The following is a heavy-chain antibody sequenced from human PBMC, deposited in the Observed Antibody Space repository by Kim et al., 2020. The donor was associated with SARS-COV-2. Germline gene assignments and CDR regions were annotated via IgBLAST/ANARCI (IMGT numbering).Heavy chain of an antibody. Sequence: YVKGRFTIPRDNYRNTLYLQMNSLRAEDTAVYYCARGGYYYDSSGYSFDYWGQGTLVTVSS. CDR3: ARGGYYYDSSGYSFDY. V-gene: IGHV3-30*07. D-gene: IGHD3-22*01. J-gene: IGHJ4*02.